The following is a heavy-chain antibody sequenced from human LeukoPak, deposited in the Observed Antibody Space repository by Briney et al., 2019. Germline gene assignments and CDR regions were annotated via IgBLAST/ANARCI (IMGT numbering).Heavy chain of an antibody. V-gene: IGHV4-59*01. CDR1: GYSISSGYD. J-gene: IGHJ4*02. D-gene: IGHD5-12*01. CDR2: IYYSGST. Sequence: SETLSLTCTVSGYSISSGYDWSWIRQPPGKGLEWIGYIYYSGSTNYNPSLKSRVTISVDTSKNQFSLKLSSVTAADTAVYYCARGKMDIVATTSFDYWGQGTLVTVSS. CDR3: ARGKMDIVATTSFDY.